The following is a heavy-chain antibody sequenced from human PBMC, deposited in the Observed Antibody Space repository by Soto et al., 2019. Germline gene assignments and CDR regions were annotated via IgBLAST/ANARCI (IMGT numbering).Heavy chain of an antibody. Sequence: RGGSLRLSCAASGFTFSSYGMHWVRQAPGKGLEWVAVIWYDGSNKYYADSVKGRFTVSRDNSKNTLYLQMNSLRAEDTAVYYCARGVGATHFDYWGQGTLVTVSS. D-gene: IGHD1-26*01. CDR2: IWYDGSNK. CDR3: ARGVGATHFDY. J-gene: IGHJ4*02. V-gene: IGHV3-33*01. CDR1: GFTFSSYG.